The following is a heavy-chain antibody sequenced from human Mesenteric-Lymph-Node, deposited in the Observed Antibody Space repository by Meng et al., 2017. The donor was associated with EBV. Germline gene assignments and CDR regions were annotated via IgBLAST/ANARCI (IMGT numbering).Heavy chain of an antibody. Sequence: VPLGQAVAEVKKPGASVKVTCKASGYTFSAYGISWVRQAPGQGLEWMGWISPFNGNTNYAQNLQDRVTMTTDTSTTTAYMELRNLRSDDTAVYYCARDVLGSGDYWGQGTLVTVSS. CDR2: ISPFNGNT. J-gene: IGHJ4*02. D-gene: IGHD5-12*01. CDR3: ARDVLGSGDY. CDR1: GYTFSAYG. V-gene: IGHV1-18*01.